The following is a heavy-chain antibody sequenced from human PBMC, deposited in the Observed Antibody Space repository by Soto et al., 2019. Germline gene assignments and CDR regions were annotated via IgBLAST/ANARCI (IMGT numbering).Heavy chain of an antibody. Sequence: EVQLVESGGGLVQPGGSLRLSCAASGFTFSSYSMNWVRQAPGEGLEWVSYISSSSSTMYYADSVRGRFTISRDNAKNSLYLQMNSLRAEDTAVYYCARPKYCSCGSCYSDYWGQGTLVTVSS. CDR2: ISSSSSTM. V-gene: IGHV3-48*01. CDR3: ARPKYCSCGSCYSDY. J-gene: IGHJ4*02. CDR1: GFTFSSYS. D-gene: IGHD2-15*01.